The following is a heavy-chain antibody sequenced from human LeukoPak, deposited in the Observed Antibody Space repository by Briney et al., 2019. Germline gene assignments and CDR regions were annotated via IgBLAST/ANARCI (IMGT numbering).Heavy chain of an antibody. CDR2: IKEDGSNL. Sequence: GGSLRLSCAASGFTFSSNWMTWVRQAPGKGLEWVANIKEDGSNLYYLDSVKGRFTISRDNAKNSLRLQMNSLRAEDTAVYFCARVICDYVWGSYRCHFDYWGQGTLVSVSS. V-gene: IGHV3-7*01. CDR1: GFTFSSNW. D-gene: IGHD3-16*02. J-gene: IGHJ4*02. CDR3: ARVICDYVWGSYRCHFDY.